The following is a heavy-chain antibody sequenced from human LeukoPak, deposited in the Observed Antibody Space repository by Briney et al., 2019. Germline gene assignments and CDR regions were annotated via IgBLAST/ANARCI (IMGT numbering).Heavy chain of an antibody. V-gene: IGHV3-30*18. D-gene: IGHD4-17*01. J-gene: IGHJ4*02. Sequence: GRSLRLSCAASGFTFSTYAMHWVRQAPGKGLEWVALILYDGRNEYYAESVKGRFTISRDNSQNTVYLQMNSLRPEDTAVYYCAKRGINGDYYHYWGQGILVTVSS. CDR2: ILYDGRNE. CDR1: GFTFSTYA. CDR3: AKRGINGDYYHY.